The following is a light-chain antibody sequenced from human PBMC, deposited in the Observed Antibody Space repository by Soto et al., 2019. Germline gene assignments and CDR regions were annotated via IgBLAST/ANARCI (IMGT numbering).Light chain of an antibody. J-gene: IGKJ2*01. CDR3: QQYDSSYT. Sequence: EIVLTQSPGTLSLSPGERATLSCRASQSVSSSYLAWYQQKPGQAPRLLIYGASSRATGIPDRFSGSGSGTHFTLTISRLEPEDFAVYYRQQYDSSYTFGQRTKLQMK. CDR1: QSVSSSY. V-gene: IGKV3-20*01. CDR2: GAS.